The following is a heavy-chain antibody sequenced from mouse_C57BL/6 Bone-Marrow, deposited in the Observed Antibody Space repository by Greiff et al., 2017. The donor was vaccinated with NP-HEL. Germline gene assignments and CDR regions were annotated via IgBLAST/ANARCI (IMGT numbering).Heavy chain of an antibody. V-gene: IGHV1-82*01. CDR3: AREGLRRGSGY. CDR1: GYAFSSSW. D-gene: IGHD2-2*01. Sequence: QVQLQQSGPELVKPGASVKISCKASGYAFSSSWMNWVKQRPGKGLEWIGRIYPGDGDTNYNGKFKGKATLTADKSSSTAYMQLSSLTSEDSAVYFCAREGLRRGSGYWGQGTTLTVSS. CDR2: IYPGDGDT. J-gene: IGHJ2*01.